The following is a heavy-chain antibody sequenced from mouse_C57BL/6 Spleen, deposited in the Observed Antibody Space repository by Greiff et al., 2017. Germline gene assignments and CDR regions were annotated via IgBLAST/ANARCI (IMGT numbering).Heavy chain of an antibody. V-gene: IGHV1-82*01. Sequence: QVQLQQSGPELVKPGASVKISCKASGYAFSSSWMNWVKQRPGKGLEWIGRIYPGDGDTNYNGKFKGKATLTADKSSSTAYMQLSSLTSEDSAVYFCARSGGNHPYWYFDVWGTGTTVTVSS. CDR3: ARSGGNHPYWYFDV. CDR1: GYAFSSSW. CDR2: IYPGDGDT. D-gene: IGHD2-1*01. J-gene: IGHJ1*03.